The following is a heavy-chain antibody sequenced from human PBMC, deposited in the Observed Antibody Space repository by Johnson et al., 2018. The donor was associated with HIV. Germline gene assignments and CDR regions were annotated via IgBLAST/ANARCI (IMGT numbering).Heavy chain of an antibody. CDR1: GFTFSSCW. V-gene: IGHV3-74*01. D-gene: IGHD3-22*01. CDR3: ARDAGGGRIVVDYDAFDI. Sequence: EKLVESGGGLVQPGGSLRLSCAASGFTFSSCWMHWVRQAPGKGLVWVSRINSDGSSTSYADSVKGRFTISRDNAKNTLYLQMNSLRAEDTAVYYCARDAGGGRIVVDYDAFDIWGQGTMVTVSS. J-gene: IGHJ3*02. CDR2: INSDGSST.